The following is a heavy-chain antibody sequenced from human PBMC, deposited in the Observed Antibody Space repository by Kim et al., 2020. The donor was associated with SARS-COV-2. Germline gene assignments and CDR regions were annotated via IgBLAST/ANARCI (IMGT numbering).Heavy chain of an antibody. CDR1: GGSINNSPYY. CDR2: MHYSGTA. J-gene: IGHJ5*01. D-gene: IGHD3-22*01. V-gene: IGHV4-39*01. Sequence: SETLSLTCTVSGGSINNSPYYWGWIRQPPGKGLEWIGSMHYSGTAYYNRSLGSRVAISVDTSKNQFSLKLSSVTAADPAMYLCARHHSSGYQWRASWFDPWGQGTLVTVSS. CDR3: ARHHSSGYQWRASWFDP.